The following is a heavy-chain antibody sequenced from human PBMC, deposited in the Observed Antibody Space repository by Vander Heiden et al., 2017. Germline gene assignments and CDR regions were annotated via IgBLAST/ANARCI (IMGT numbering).Heavy chain of an antibody. V-gene: IGHV3-48*02. CDR3: ARDPYDSGSNAFDI. J-gene: IGHJ3*02. CDR1: GFISSKYS. D-gene: IGHD3-22*01. Sequence: EVQLVESGGGLVQSGASLRLSCAASGFISSKYSVNWVRQAPGKGLEWVSYISSTSRTKYYTDSVKGRFTISRDNAKNSLYLQMNSLGDEDTAVYYCARDPYDSGSNAFDIWGQGTMVTVSS. CDR2: ISSTSRTK.